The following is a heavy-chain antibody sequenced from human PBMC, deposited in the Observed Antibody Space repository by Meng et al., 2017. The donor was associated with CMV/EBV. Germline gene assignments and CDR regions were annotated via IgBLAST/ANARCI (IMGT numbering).Heavy chain of an antibody. CDR1: GYTFSGYW. Sequence: SCKASGYTFSGYWMTWVRQAPGKGLEWVANIKQDGSEKYYVDSVKGRFTISRDNAKNSLSLQMNSLRAEDTAVYYCASDCSGASCYITNWGRGTLVTVSS. V-gene: IGHV3-7*01. D-gene: IGHD2-2*02. CDR2: IKQDGSEK. CDR3: ASDCSGASCYITN. J-gene: IGHJ4*02.